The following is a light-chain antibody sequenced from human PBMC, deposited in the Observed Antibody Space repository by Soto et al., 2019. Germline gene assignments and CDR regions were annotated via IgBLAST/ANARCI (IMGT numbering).Light chain of an antibody. V-gene: IGKV3-15*01. Sequence: EIVMTQSPATLSVSPGERATLSCRASQSVSSNLAWYQQKPGQAPRLLIYGASTRATGIPARFSGSGSRTEFTLTISSLQSEDFEVYYCQQYNNWPPYTFGQGTKLEIK. CDR2: GAS. CDR3: QQYNNWPPYT. J-gene: IGKJ2*01. CDR1: QSVSSN.